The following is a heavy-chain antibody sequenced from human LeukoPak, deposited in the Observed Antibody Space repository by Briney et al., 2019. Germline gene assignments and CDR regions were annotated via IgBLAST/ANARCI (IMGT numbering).Heavy chain of an antibody. CDR1: GFTFSSYG. CDR2: ISYDGSNK. CDR3: AKDAITFGGVIVIPHFDY. Sequence: GGSLRLSCAASGFTFSSYGMHWVRQAPGKGLEWVAVISYDGSNKYYADSVKGRFTISRDNSKNTLYLQMNSLRAEDTAVYYCAKDAITFGGVIVIPHFDYWGQGTLVTVSS. V-gene: IGHV3-30*18. D-gene: IGHD3-16*02. J-gene: IGHJ4*02.